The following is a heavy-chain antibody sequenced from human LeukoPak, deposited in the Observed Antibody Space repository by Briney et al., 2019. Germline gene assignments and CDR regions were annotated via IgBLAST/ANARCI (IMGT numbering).Heavy chain of an antibody. CDR3: ASSREGRVDSETRLVDY. Sequence: GASVTVSCKASGYTFTSYAMHWVRQAPGQRLEWMGWINAGNGNTKYSQNFQGRVTITRDTSASTAYMELRSLRSEDTAVYYCASSREGRVDSETRLVDYWGQGTLVTVSS. J-gene: IGHJ4*02. CDR2: INAGNGNT. D-gene: IGHD1-7*01. CDR1: GYTFTSYA. V-gene: IGHV1-3*01.